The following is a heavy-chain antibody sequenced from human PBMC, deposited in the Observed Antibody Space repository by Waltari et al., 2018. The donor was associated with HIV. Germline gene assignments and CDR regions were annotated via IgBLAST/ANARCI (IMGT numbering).Heavy chain of an antibody. CDR1: GGSFSGYY. D-gene: IGHD3-22*01. CDR2: INHSGST. V-gene: IGHV4-34*01. J-gene: IGHJ3*02. Sequence: QVQLQQWGAGLLKPSETLSLTCAVYGGSFSGYYWSWIRQPPGKGLEWIGEINHSGSTNYNPSLKSRVTISVDTSKNQFSLKLSSVTAADTAVYYCARTGTYYYDSSGYSDAFDIWGQGTMVTVSS. CDR3: ARTGTYYYDSSGYSDAFDI.